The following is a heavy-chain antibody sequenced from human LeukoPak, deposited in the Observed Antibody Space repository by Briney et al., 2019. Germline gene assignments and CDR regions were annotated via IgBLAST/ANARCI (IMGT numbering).Heavy chain of an antibody. J-gene: IGHJ4*02. CDR2: VYYSGNT. CDR1: GGSISSSSSF. CDR3: ARHGLYQDYGY. D-gene: IGHD3-16*01. V-gene: IGHV4-39*01. Sequence: SETLSLTCTVSGGSISSSSSFWAWIRQPPGKGLEWIGNVYYSGNTHYNPSLKSRVTISLDTSKNQFSLRLTSVTAADAAVYYCARHGLYQDYGYWGQGTLVTVSS.